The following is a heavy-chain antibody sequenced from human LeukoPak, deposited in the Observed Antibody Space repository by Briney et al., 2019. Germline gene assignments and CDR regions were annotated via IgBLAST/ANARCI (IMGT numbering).Heavy chain of an antibody. J-gene: IGHJ4*02. CDR3: AKGRPGIPAPSLYYFDY. CDR1: GFTFSSYA. CDR2: FSGSGGTT. D-gene: IGHD2-2*01. V-gene: IGHV3-23*01. Sequence: GGSLRLSCAASGFTFSSYAMSWVRQAPGKGLEWVSAFSGSGGTTYYADSVRGRFTISRDNSKNTLYLQMNSLRAEDTAVYYCAKGRPGIPAPSLYYFDYWGQEPLVTVSS.